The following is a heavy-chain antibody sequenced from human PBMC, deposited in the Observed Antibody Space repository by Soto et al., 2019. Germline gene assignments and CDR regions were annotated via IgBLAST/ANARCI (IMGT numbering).Heavy chain of an antibody. J-gene: IGHJ3*02. V-gene: IGHV1-2*04. CDR1: GYTFTGYY. Sequence: ASVKVSCKASGYTFTGYYMHWVRQAPGQGLEWMGWINPNSGGTNYAQKFQGWVTMTRDTSISTAYMELSRLRSDDTAVYYCARDHYDSSGYYYHAFDIWGQGTMVTV. D-gene: IGHD3-22*01. CDR2: INPNSGGT. CDR3: ARDHYDSSGYYYHAFDI.